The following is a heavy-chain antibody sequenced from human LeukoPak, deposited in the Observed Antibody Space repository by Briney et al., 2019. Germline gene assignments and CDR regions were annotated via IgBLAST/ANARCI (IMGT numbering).Heavy chain of an antibody. Sequence: PGGSLRLSCAASGFTFSSYGMHWVRQAPGKGLEWVAFIRYDGSNKYYADSVKGRFTISRDNSKNTLYLQMNSLRAEDTAVYYCAKDRFYGDYEGFDPWGQGTLVTVSS. CDR3: AKDRFYGDYEGFDP. CDR2: IRYDGSNK. D-gene: IGHD4-17*01. V-gene: IGHV3-30*02. CDR1: GFTFSSYG. J-gene: IGHJ5*02.